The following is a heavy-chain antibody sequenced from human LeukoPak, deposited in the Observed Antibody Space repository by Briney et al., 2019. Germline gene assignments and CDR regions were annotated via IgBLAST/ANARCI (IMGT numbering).Heavy chain of an antibody. Sequence: PSETLSLTCTVSGGSISSYYWSWIRQPPAQGLEWIGRIYPSASANYNPSLKSRLSMSVDTSKNQFSLKLNSVTAADTAVYYCARGAGPFDSWGQGTLVTVSS. V-gene: IGHV4-4*07. D-gene: IGHD6-13*01. J-gene: IGHJ4*02. CDR3: ARGAGPFDS. CDR2: IYPSASA. CDR1: GGSISSYY.